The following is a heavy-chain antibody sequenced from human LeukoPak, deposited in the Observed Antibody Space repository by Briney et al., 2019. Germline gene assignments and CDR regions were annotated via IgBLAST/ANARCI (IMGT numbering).Heavy chain of an antibody. J-gene: IGHJ3*01. Sequence: ASVKVSCKASGYTFTDYYMHWVRQAPGQGLEWMGWINPNSGSTNYAQKFQGRVTMTRDTSINTAYMELSRLRSDDTAVYYCARVIVRYFDWSDSAFDVWGQGTMVTVS. D-gene: IGHD3-9*01. CDR2: INPNSGST. CDR1: GYTFTDYY. V-gene: IGHV1-2*02. CDR3: ARVIVRYFDWSDSAFDV.